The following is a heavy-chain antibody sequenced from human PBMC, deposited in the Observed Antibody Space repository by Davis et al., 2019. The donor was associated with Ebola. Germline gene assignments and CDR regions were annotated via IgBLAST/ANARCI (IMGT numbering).Heavy chain of an antibody. Sequence: GGSLRLSCAASGFTFSGSAMHWVRQASGKGLEWVGRIRSKANSYATAYAASVKGRFTISRDDSKNTAYLQMNSLKTEDTAVYYCKRFLVPYYYGMDVWGQGTTVTVSS. CDR3: KRFLVPYYYGMDV. V-gene: IGHV3-73*01. D-gene: IGHD3-3*01. CDR2: IRSKANSYAT. J-gene: IGHJ6*02. CDR1: GFTFSGSA.